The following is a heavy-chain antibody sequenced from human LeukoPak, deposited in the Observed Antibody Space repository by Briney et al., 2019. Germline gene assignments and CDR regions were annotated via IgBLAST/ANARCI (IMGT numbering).Heavy chain of an antibody. Sequence: GGSLRLSCAASGFTFSDYYMSWIRQAPGKGLEWVSYISSSGSTIYYADSVKGRFTISRDNAKNSLYLQMNSLRAEDTAVYYCAREDIVVVPDYNFWSGYPDYWGQGTLVTVSS. CDR2: ISSSGSTI. V-gene: IGHV3-11*04. J-gene: IGHJ4*02. CDR3: AREDIVVVPDYNFWSGYPDY. D-gene: IGHD3-3*01. CDR1: GFTFSDYY.